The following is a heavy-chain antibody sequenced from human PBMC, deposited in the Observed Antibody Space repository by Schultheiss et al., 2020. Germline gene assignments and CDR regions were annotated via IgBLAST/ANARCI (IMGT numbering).Heavy chain of an antibody. CDR1: GFTFGDYL. Sequence: GGSLRLSCTSSGFTFGDYLMSWFRQAPGKGLEWVGFIRSKAYGGTTEYAASVKGRFIISRDDYKSIAYLQMKSLKTEDTGVYYCTRRLRGSCSGGSCPGPLDYWGQGTPVTVSS. D-gene: IGHD2-15*01. V-gene: IGHV3-49*03. CDR2: IRSKAYGGTT. CDR3: TRRLRGSCSGGSCPGPLDY. J-gene: IGHJ4*02.